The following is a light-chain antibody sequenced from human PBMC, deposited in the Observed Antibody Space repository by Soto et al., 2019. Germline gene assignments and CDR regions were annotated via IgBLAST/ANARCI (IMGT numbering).Light chain of an antibody. J-gene: IGKJ3*01. CDR3: QQYNNWSRT. CDR2: GAS. Sequence: EIVMTQSPAPLSVSPGERATLSCRASQSVSSKLGWYQQKPGQAPRLLIYGASIRATGIPARFSGSGSGTEFTLTISSLQSEDFAVYYCQQYNNWSRTFGPGTKVDIK. CDR1: QSVSSK. V-gene: IGKV3-15*01.